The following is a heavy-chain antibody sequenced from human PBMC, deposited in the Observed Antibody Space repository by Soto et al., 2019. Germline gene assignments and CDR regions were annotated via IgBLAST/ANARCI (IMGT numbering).Heavy chain of an antibody. Sequence: ASVKXSCKASGYTFTSYGISWVRQAPGQGLEWMGWISAYNGNTNYAQKLQGRVTMTTDTSTSTAYMELRSLRSDDTAVYYCARGSAFGQIVLDYYYYMDVWGKGTTVTVSS. CDR3: ARGSAFGQIVLDYYYYMDV. V-gene: IGHV1-18*01. CDR1: GYTFTSYG. D-gene: IGHD3-16*01. CDR2: ISAYNGNT. J-gene: IGHJ6*03.